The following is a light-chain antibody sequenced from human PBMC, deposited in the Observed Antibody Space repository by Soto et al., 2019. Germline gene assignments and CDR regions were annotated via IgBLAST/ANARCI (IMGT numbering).Light chain of an antibody. CDR1: YSNIGSNF. V-gene: IGLV1-51*01. Sequence: QSVLTQPPSVSAAAGQRVTISCSGSYSNIGSNFVSWYQQFPGSAPQLLIYDNNQRPSGIPDRFSGSKSGPTATLGITGLQTGDEANYYCGTWDSSLSVVVLGGGTKLTVL. CDR3: GTWDSSLSVVV. CDR2: DNN. J-gene: IGLJ2*01.